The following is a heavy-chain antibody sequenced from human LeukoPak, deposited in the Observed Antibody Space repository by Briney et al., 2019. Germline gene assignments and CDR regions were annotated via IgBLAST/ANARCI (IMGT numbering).Heavy chain of an antibody. CDR2: IYYRGNT. CDR3: ARHLYDFNKAFDI. J-gene: IGHJ3*02. Sequence: SETLSLTCTVSSGSINNYYWSWIRQPPGEGLQWIGYIYYRGNTNYNPSLKSRVTILVDTSKNQFSLNLSSVTAADTAVYYCARHLYDFNKAFDIWGQGTMVTVSS. CDR1: SGSINNYY. V-gene: IGHV4-59*08. D-gene: IGHD5/OR15-5a*01.